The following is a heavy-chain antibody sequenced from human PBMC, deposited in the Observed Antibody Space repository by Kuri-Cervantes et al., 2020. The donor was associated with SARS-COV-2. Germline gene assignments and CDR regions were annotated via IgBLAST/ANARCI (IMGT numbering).Heavy chain of an antibody. CDR1: GGSLSGYY. CDR2: FNHSGST. V-gene: IGHV4-34*01. CDR3: ARVGPAAEGAFDI. Sequence: SQTLSLTCAVYGGSLSGYYWRQPPGKGLEWIGEFNHSGSTNYNPSLKSRITISVDTSKNQFSLKLSSVTAADTAVYYCARVGPAAEGAFDIWGQGAMVTVSS. J-gene: IGHJ3*02. D-gene: IGHD6-13*01.